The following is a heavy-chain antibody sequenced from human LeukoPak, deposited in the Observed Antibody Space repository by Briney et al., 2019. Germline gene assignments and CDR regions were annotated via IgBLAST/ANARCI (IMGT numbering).Heavy chain of an antibody. Sequence: PGGSLRLSCAASGFTFSSYSMNWVRQAPGKGLEWVSSISSSSSYIYYADSVKGRFTISRDNSKDALYLQMNSLRAEDTAVYYCARDAGTWGYGYNLDSWGQGTLVTVSS. CDR2: ISSSSSYI. CDR3: ARDAGTWGYGYNLDS. CDR1: GFTFSSYS. D-gene: IGHD7-27*01. J-gene: IGHJ4*02. V-gene: IGHV3-21*01.